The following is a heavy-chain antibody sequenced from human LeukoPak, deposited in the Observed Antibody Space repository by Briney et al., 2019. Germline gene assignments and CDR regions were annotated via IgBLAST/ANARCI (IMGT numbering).Heavy chain of an antibody. J-gene: IGHJ3*02. Sequence: ASVKVSCKASGYTFTSYYMHWVRQAPGQGLEWMGIINPSGVSTSYAPKFQGRVTMTRDTSTSTVYMELSSLRSEDTAVYYCAVNYYDSSGPYAFDIWGQGTMVTVSS. CDR2: INPSGVST. V-gene: IGHV1-46*01. D-gene: IGHD3-22*01. CDR3: AVNYYDSSGPYAFDI. CDR1: GYTFTSYY.